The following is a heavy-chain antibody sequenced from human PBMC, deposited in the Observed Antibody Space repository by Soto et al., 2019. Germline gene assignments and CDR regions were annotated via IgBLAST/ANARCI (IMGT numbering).Heavy chain of an antibody. CDR1: GGTFSSYA. CDR3: ARDSGYDTYFDY. V-gene: IGHV1-69*13. J-gene: IGHJ4*02. Sequence: SLKVSCKASGGTFSSYAISWVRQAPGQGLEWMGGIIPIFGTANYAQNFQGRVTITADESTSTAYMELSSLRSEDTAVYYCARDSGYDTYFDYWGQGTLVTVSS. CDR2: IIPIFGTA. D-gene: IGHD5-12*01.